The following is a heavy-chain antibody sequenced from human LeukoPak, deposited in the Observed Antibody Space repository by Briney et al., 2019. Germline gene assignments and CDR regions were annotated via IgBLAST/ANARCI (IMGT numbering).Heavy chain of an antibody. CDR2: VNPADSDT. D-gene: IGHD3-10*01. J-gene: IGHJ4*02. V-gene: IGHV5-51*01. CDR3: ARPGSGTIGIDY. CDR1: GYSFTSYW. Sequence: GESLKISCKGSGYSFTSYWIAWVRQMPGKGLEWMGIVNPADSDTRYSPSFQGQVTISVDKSISTAYLQWSSLQASDTAMYYCARPGSGTIGIDYWGQGTLVTVSS.